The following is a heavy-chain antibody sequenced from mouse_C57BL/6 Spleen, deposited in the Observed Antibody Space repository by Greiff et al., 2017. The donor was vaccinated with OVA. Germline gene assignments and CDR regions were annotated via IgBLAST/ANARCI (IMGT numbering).Heavy chain of an antibody. J-gene: IGHJ4*01. CDR2: IDPSDSET. Sequence: QVQLQQPGAELVRPGSSVKLSCKASGYTFTSYWMHWVKQRPIQGLEWIGKIDPSDSETHYNQKFKDKATLTVDKSSSTAYMQLSSLTSEDSAVYYCARWGGQDYAMDYWGQGTSVTVSS. CDR3: ARWGGQDYAMDY. V-gene: IGHV1-52*01. CDR1: GYTFTSYW. D-gene: IGHD3-3*01.